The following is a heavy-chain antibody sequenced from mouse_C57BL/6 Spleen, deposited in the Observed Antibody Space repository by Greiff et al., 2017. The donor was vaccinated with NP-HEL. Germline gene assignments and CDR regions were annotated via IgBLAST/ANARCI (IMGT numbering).Heavy chain of an antibody. Sequence: QVQLQQSGAELVRPGASVKLSCKASGYTFTDYYINWVKQRPGQGLEWIARIYPGSGNTYYNEKFKGKATLTAEKSSSTAYMQLSSLTSEDSAVYFCARSTAQALFAYWGQGTLVTVSA. CDR1: GYTFTDYY. V-gene: IGHV1-76*01. CDR3: ARSTAQALFAY. J-gene: IGHJ3*01. CDR2: IYPGSGNT. D-gene: IGHD3-2*02.